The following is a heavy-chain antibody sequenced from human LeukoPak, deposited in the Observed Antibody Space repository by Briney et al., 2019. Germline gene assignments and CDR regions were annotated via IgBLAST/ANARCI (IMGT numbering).Heavy chain of an antibody. CDR1: GFTFSSYG. J-gene: IGHJ4*02. D-gene: IGHD3-10*01. CDR2: ISYDGSNE. Sequence: PGGSLRLSCAASGFTFSSYGMHWVRQAPGKGLEWVSVISYDGSNEYYADSEKGRFTISRDNSRNTLYLQMNSLRVEDTAVYYCAKDSVYGSGSFYLADYWGQGTLVPVSS. CDR3: AKDSVYGSGSFYLADY. V-gene: IGHV3-30*18.